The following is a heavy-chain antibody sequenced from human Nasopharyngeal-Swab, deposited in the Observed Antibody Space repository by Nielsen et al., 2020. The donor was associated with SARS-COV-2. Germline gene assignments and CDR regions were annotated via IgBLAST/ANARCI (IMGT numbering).Heavy chain of an antibody. CDR3: TRGRKYGSGNYYFDY. CDR2: ISGSTGRT. Sequence: GESLKISCAASGFTFSTYAMAWVRQAPGKGLEWVSAISGSTGRTYYADSVQGRFAISRDNSKNTLSLQRDSLRAEDTAVYYCTRGRKYGSGNYYFDYWGQGTLVAVSS. J-gene: IGHJ4*02. V-gene: IGHV3-23*01. D-gene: IGHD3-10*01. CDR1: GFTFSTYA.